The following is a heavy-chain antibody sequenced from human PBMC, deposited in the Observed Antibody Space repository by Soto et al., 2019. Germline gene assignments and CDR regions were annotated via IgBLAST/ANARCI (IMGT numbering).Heavy chain of an antibody. CDR3: ARYVLLWFGETPYYYGMDV. Sequence: PGESLKISCKGSGYSFTSYWISWVRQMPGKGLEWMGRIDPSDSYTNYSPSFQGHVTISADKSISTAYLQWSSLKASDTAMYYCARYVLLWFGETPYYYGMDVWGQGTTVTRLL. J-gene: IGHJ6*02. CDR2: IDPSDSYT. CDR1: GYSFTSYW. V-gene: IGHV5-10-1*01. D-gene: IGHD3-10*01.